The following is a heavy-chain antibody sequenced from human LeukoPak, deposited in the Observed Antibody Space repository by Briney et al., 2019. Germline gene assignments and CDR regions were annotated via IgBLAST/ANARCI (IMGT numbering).Heavy chain of an antibody. CDR2: INTHAGDP. J-gene: IGHJ4*02. CDR1: GYTFTNYY. Sequence: GASVKVSCKASGYTFTNYYMHWVRQAPGQGLEWVGWINTHAGDPIYARDFKGRFVLSVDKSVNTAYLEIASLQTEDTAVYYCARSSRGVIGLLDYWGQGTLVTVSS. D-gene: IGHD3-10*01. CDR3: ARSSRGVIGLLDY. V-gene: IGHV7-4-1*01.